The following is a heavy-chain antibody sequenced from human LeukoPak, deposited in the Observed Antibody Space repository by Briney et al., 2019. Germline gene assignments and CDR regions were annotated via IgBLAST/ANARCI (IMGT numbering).Heavy chain of an antibody. CDR2: IYHSGST. J-gene: IGHJ1*01. D-gene: IGHD3-3*01. Sequence: SETLSLTCAVSGGSISSGGYSWSWIRQPPGKGLEWIGYIYHSGSTYCNPSLKSRVTISVDRSKNQFSLKLSSVTAADTAVYYCASTYDFWSGYYTGYFQHWGQGTLVTVSS. CDR1: GGSISSGGYS. CDR3: ASTYDFWSGYYTGYFQH. V-gene: IGHV4-30-2*01.